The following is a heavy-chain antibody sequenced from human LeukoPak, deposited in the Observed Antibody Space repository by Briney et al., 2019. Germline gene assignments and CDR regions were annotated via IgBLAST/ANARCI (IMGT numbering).Heavy chain of an antibody. CDR2: ISSSGSTI. Sequence: PGGSLRLSCAASGFTFSDYYMSWIRQAPGKGLEWVSYISSSGSTIYYADSVKGRFTISRDNAKNSLYLQMNSLRAEDTAVYYCARDHGIARVGYSSLRDAFDIWGQGTMVTVSS. CDR1: GFTFSDYY. V-gene: IGHV3-11*01. D-gene: IGHD6-13*01. J-gene: IGHJ3*02. CDR3: ARDHGIARVGYSSLRDAFDI.